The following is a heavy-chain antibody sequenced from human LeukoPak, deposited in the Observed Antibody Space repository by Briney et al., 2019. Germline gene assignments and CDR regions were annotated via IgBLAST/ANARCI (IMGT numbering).Heavy chain of an antibody. J-gene: IGHJ5*02. Sequence: GSLRLSCAVSGFTFSSFGMNWVRQAPGKGLEWVSSISSNGAYIYYADSVKGRFTVSRDNAKNSLYLQMNSLRAEDTALYYCARVGAAGTYSANWFDPWGQGTLVTVSS. D-gene: IGHD3-10*01. V-gene: IGHV3-21*01. CDR3: ARVGAAGTYSANWFDP. CDR1: GFTFSSFG. CDR2: ISSNGAYI.